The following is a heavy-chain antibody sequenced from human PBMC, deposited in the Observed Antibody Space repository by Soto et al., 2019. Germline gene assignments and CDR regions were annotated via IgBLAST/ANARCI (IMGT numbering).Heavy chain of an antibody. CDR3: ARGVYFRWVS. Sequence: QVQLQESGPGLVNPSGTLSLTCAVSSGSISTDYWWSWVRQPPGKGLEWIGEVHRSGITNYIHARKTRVTMPVDKSGYQVSLELTSVAAADTAVYYCARGVYFRWVSSGQGTLVTVST. CDR2: VHRSGIT. CDR1: SGSISTDYW. D-gene: IGHD2-8*01. V-gene: IGHV4-4*02. J-gene: IGHJ5*02.